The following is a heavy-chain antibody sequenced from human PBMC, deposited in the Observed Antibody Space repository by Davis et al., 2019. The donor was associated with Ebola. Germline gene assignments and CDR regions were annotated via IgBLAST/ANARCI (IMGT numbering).Heavy chain of an antibody. V-gene: IGHV4-4*02. J-gene: IGHJ3*02. D-gene: IGHD6-13*01. CDR3: ARPLATSGRAYDAFDI. CDR1: GGSISSSTW. Sequence: MPGGSLRLSCAVSGGSISSSTWWSWVRQSPGKGLEWIGEIYPSGNTNYNPSLKSRVTISVDRSKNQFPLKLNSVTAADTAVYYCARPLATSGRAYDAFDIWGQGTVVTVSS. CDR2: IYPSGNT.